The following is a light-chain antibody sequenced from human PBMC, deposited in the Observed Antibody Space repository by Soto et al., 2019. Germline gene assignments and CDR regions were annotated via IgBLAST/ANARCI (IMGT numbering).Light chain of an antibody. V-gene: IGKV3-15*01. Sequence: EIVMTQSPATLSVSPGERATLSCRASQSVSSNLAWYQQKPGQAPRLLIYGASTRATGIPARFSGSGSGTEFTLTISSLQSEEFAVYYCQQYNKPWTFGQGTKVEIK. CDR2: GAS. CDR1: QSVSSN. CDR3: QQYNKPWT. J-gene: IGKJ1*01.